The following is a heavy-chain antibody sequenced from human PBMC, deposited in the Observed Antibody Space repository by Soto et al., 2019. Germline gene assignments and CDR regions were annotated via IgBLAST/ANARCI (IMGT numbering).Heavy chain of an antibody. J-gene: IGHJ5*02. CDR2: FGPEDGET. CDR1: GYTLTELS. Sequence: ASVKVSCKVSGYTLTELSMHWVRQAPGKGLEWMGGFGPEDGETIYAQKFQGRVTMTEDTSTDTAYMELSSLGSEDTAVYYCAIAGYCSGGSCLNWFDPWGQGTLVTVSS. CDR3: AIAGYCSGGSCLNWFDP. V-gene: IGHV1-24*01. D-gene: IGHD2-15*01.